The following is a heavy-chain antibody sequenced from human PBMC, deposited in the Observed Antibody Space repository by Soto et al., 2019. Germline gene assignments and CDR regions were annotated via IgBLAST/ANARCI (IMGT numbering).Heavy chain of an antibody. J-gene: IGHJ4*02. Sequence: ETLYLTCSVTGCSISSYYWSWIRRPPGKGLEWIGYIYYSGSTNYNPSLKSRVTISVDTSKNQFSLKLSSVTAADTAVYYCARTLYSYGPRFDYWGQGTLVTVS. CDR3: ARTLYSYGPRFDY. CDR1: GCSISSYY. CDR2: IYYSGST. V-gene: IGHV4-59*01. D-gene: IGHD5-18*01.